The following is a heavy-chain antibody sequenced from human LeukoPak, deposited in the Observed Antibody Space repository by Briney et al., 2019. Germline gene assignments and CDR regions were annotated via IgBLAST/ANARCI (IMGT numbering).Heavy chain of an antibody. V-gene: IGHV3-66*01. Sequence: PGGSLILSCAASGFTVTGSHMTWVRQAPGKGLQWVSITYSGGTTYYADFVRGRFTMSRDNSDNTLYLHLNSLDADDTAVYYCARESRLTVTTAFDIWGQGTMVTVTS. CDR2: TYSGGTT. CDR3: ARESRLTVTTAFDI. D-gene: IGHD4-17*01. J-gene: IGHJ3*02. CDR1: GFTVTGSH.